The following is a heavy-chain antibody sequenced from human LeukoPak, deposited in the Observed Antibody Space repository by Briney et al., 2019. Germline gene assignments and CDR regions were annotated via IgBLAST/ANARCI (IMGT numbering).Heavy chain of an antibody. V-gene: IGHV4-59*08. CDR2: IYYSGST. Sequence: PSETLSLTCTVSGGSISSYYWSWLRQPPGKGLEWIGYIYYSGSTNYNPSLKSRVTISVDTSKDQFSLKLSSVTAADTAVYYCARLPGSSWFFGDYWGQGTLVTVSS. CDR3: ARLPGSSWFFGDY. D-gene: IGHD6-13*01. CDR1: GGSISSYY. J-gene: IGHJ4*02.